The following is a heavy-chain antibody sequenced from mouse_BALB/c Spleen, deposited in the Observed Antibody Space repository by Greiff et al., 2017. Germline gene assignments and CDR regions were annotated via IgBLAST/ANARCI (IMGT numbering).Heavy chain of an antibody. J-gene: IGHJ4*01. V-gene: IGHV3-2*02. CDR2: ISYSGST. Sequence: EVKLQQSGPGLVKPSQSLSLTCTVTGYSITSDYAWNWIRQFPGNKLEWMGYISYSGSTSYNPSLKSRISITRDTSKNQFFLQLNSVTTEDTATYYCARYDYDGVYYAMDYWGQGTSVTVSS. D-gene: IGHD2-4*01. CDR1: GYSITSDYA. CDR3: ARYDYDGVYYAMDY.